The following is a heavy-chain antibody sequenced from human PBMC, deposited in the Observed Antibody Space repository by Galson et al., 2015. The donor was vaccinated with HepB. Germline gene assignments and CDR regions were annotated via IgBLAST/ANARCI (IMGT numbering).Heavy chain of an antibody. D-gene: IGHD2-15*01. J-gene: IGHJ5*02. CDR1: GYRFSSYG. Sequence: QSGAEVKKPRASVKVSCKASGYRFSSYGITWVRQAPGQGLEWMGWISTYNANTNYAQKLQDRVTMTTDTSTSTAYMELRSLRSDDTAVYYCARGALVLGVAASQNNWFDPWGQGTLVTVSS. CDR2: ISTYNANT. V-gene: IGHV1-18*01. CDR3: ARGALVLGVAASQNNWFDP.